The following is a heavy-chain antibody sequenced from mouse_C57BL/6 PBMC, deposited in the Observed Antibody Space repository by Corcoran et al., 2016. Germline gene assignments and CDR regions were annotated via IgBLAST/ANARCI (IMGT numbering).Heavy chain of an antibody. D-gene: IGHD1-1*01. CDR3: ARRYGSSPWFAY. CDR2: INTYSGVP. V-gene: IGHV9-3*01. J-gene: IGHJ3*01. Sequence: QIQLVQSGPELKKPGETVKIYCKASGYTFTTYGMSWVKQAPGKGLKWMGWINTYSGVPTYADDFKGRFAFSLETSASTAYLQINNLKNEDTATYFCARRYGSSPWFAYWGQGTLVTVSA. CDR1: GYTFTTYG.